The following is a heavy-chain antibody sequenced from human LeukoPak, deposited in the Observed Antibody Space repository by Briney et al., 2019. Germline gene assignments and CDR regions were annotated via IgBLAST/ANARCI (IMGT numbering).Heavy chain of an antibody. CDR2: INPSGGST. V-gene: IGHV1-46*01. CDR3: AREPSYSSSNYYGMDV. D-gene: IGHD6-6*01. Sequence: ASVKVSCKASGYTFTSYYMHWVRQAPGQGLDWMGIINPSGGSTSYAQKFQGRVTMTRDTSTSTVYMELSSLRSEDTAVYYCAREPSYSSSNYYGMDVWGQGTTVTVSS. J-gene: IGHJ6*02. CDR1: GYTFTSYY.